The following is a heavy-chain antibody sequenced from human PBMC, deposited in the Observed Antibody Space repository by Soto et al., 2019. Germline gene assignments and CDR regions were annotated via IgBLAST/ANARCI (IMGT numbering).Heavy chain of an antibody. CDR1: GASISGFY. CDR3: VRDGTKTLRDWFDP. J-gene: IGHJ5*02. D-gene: IGHD1-1*01. Sequence: SETLSLTCTVSGASISGFYWSGIRKSAGKGLEWIGRIYATGTTYYNPSLKSRVMMSVDTSKKQFSLKLRSVTAADTAVYYCVRDGTKTLRDWFDPWGQGISVTVSS. V-gene: IGHV4-4*07. CDR2: IYATGTT.